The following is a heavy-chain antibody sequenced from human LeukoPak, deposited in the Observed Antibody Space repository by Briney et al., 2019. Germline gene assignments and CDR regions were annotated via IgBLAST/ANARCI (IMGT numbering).Heavy chain of an antibody. V-gene: IGHV5-51*01. Sequence: GESLKISCKGSGYSFTSYWIGWVRQMPGKGLEWMGIIYPGDSDTRYSPSFQGQVTISADKSISTAYLQWSSLKASDTAMYYCARLQTLYRSGGSCYSGGYYFDYWGQGTLVTVSS. CDR1: GYSFTSYW. D-gene: IGHD2-15*01. J-gene: IGHJ4*02. CDR2: IYPGDSDT. CDR3: ARLQTLYRSGGSCYSGGYYFDY.